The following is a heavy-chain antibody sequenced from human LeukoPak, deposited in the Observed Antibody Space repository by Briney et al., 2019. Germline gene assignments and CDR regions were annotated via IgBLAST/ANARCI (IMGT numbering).Heavy chain of an antibody. J-gene: IGHJ4*02. V-gene: IGHV4-59*08. CDR3: AGAYCGGDCYRGAAYYFDY. Sequence: SETLSLTCTVSGGSISSYYWSWIRQPPGKGLEWIGYIYYSGSTNYNPSLKSRVTISVDTSKNQFSLKLSSVTAADTAVYYCAGAYCGGDCYRGAAYYFDYWGQGTLVTVSS. D-gene: IGHD2-21*02. CDR1: GGSISSYY. CDR2: IYYSGST.